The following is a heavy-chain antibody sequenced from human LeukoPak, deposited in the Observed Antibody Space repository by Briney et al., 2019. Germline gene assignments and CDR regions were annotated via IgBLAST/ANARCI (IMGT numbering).Heavy chain of an antibody. J-gene: IGHJ5*02. CDR3: ARGVAARPFNWFDP. CDR2: INHSGST. V-gene: IGHV4-34*01. Sequence: PSETLSLTCAVYGGAFSGYYWSWIRQPPGKGLEWIGEINHSGSTNYNPSLKSRVTISVDTSKNQFSLKLSSVTAADTAVYYCARGVAARPFNWFDPWGQGTLVTVSS. CDR1: GGAFSGYY. D-gene: IGHD6-6*01.